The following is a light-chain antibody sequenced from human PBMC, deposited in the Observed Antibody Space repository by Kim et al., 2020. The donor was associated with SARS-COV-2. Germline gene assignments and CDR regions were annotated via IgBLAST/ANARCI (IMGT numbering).Light chain of an antibody. CDR2: GAS. J-gene: IGKJ4*01. V-gene: IGKV3-20*01. CDR3: QQYGSSTLT. Sequence: EVVLTQSPGTLSLSPGKRATLSCRASQSVTSNYIAWYQQKPGQAPRLFIHGASNRATGIPDRFSGSGSGTDFTLTISRLEPEDFAMYYWQQYGSSTLTFGGGTKVDIK. CDR1: QSVTSNY.